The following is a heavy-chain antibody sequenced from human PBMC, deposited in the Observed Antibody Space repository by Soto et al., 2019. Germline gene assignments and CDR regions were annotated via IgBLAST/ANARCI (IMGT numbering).Heavy chain of an antibody. CDR3: TTQPYSGDWPEGNVFDY. V-gene: IGHV1-18*01. D-gene: IGHD1-26*01. Sequence: QVQLVQSRAEVKKPGASVKVSCKTSLYTFTNYGFSWVRQAPGQGLEWMGWISPYSGNTNYAQKRQGRLTLTTDTSTTTGNLKLRSLKTNDTAEYYCTTQPYSGDWPEGNVFDYWGQGTLVIVSS. J-gene: IGHJ4*02. CDR1: LYTFTNYG. CDR2: ISPYSGNT.